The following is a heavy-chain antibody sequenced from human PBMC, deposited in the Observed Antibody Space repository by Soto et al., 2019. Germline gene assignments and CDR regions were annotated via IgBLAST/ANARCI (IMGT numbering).Heavy chain of an antibody. CDR1: GYTFTTYG. Sequence: QVQLAQSGGEVKKPGASVKVSCKTSGYTFTTYGISWVRQAPGQGLEWVGWISAYSGKTHYAQKFQGKVTMTTDTSTNTAYLELRSLRSDDTAVYYCARDPYLGDHQYWGQGTLVTVSS. J-gene: IGHJ4*02. CDR2: ISAYSGKT. D-gene: IGHD3-16*01. V-gene: IGHV1-18*01. CDR3: ARDPYLGDHQY.